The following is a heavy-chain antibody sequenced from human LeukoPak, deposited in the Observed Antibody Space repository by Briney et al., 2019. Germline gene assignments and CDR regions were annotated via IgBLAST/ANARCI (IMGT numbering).Heavy chain of an antibody. Sequence: AXVKVSCKASGYTFTSYGINWVRQAPGQGLEWMGWISGHNGHTNYVQKMQGRVTMTTDTSTNTAYMELRNLTSDDTAVYYCARGPGIAVAGVFDYWGQGSLVTVSS. CDR3: ARGPGIAVAGVFDY. CDR1: GYTFTSYG. D-gene: IGHD6-19*01. J-gene: IGHJ4*02. V-gene: IGHV1-18*04. CDR2: ISGHNGHT.